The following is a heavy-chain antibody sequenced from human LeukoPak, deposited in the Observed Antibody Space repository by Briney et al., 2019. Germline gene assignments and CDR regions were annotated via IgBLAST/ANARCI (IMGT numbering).Heavy chain of an antibody. CDR2: INPSGGST. J-gene: IGHJ6*03. Sequence: GASVKVSCKASGYTFTSYYMHWVRQAPGQGLEWMGIINPSGGSTSYAQKFQGRVTMTRDTSTSTVYMELSSLRSEDTAVYYCARGGEQWLVFDYYYMDVWGKGTTVTVSS. V-gene: IGHV1-46*01. D-gene: IGHD6-19*01. CDR1: GYTFTSYY. CDR3: ARGGEQWLVFDYYYMDV.